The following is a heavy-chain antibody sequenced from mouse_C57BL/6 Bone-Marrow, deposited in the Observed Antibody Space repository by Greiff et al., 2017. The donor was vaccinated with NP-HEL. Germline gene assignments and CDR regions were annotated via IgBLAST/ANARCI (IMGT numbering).Heavy chain of an antibody. CDR3: ARHLDYGSSYVGFAY. Sequence: VQLQQSGPELVKPGASVKISCKASGYSFTGYYMNWVKQSPEKSLEWIGEINPSTGGTTYNQKFKAKATLTVDKSSSTAYMQLKSLTSEDSAVYYCARHLDYGSSYVGFAYWGQGTLVTVSA. D-gene: IGHD1-1*01. CDR1: GYSFTGYY. CDR2: INPSTGGT. J-gene: IGHJ3*01. V-gene: IGHV1-42*01.